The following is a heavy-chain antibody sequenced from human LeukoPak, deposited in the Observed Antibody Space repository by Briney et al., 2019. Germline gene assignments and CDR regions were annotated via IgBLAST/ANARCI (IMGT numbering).Heavy chain of an antibody. D-gene: IGHD3-10*01. V-gene: IGHV3-15*01. CDR1: GFTFSNAW. CDR3: TTDPDYYGSGSYLYYYGMDV. J-gene: IGHJ6*04. Sequence: GRSLRLSCAASGFTFSNAWMSWVRQAPGKGLEWVGRIKSKTDGGTTDYAAPVKGRFTISRDDSKNTLYLQMNSLKTEDTAVYYCTTDPDYYGSGSYLYYYGMDVWGKGTTVTVSS. CDR2: IKSKTDGGTT.